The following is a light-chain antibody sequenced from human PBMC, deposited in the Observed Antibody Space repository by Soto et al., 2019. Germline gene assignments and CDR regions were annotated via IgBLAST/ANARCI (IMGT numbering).Light chain of an antibody. CDR1: KTINNY. V-gene: IGKV1-39*01. Sequence: DIRMTQSPSSLSVSVGDGVTITCRASKTINNYLNWYQQKPGRAPKLLIHAASTLQSGVPSRFSGSGSGTDFTLTISSLQPEDFATYSCQQSYTTPWTFGLGTRVEI. CDR2: AAS. J-gene: IGKJ1*01. CDR3: QQSYTTPWT.